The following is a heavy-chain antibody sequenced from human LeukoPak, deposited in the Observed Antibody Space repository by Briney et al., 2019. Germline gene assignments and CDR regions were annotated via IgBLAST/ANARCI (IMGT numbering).Heavy chain of an antibody. CDR1: GDSIDRGNNY. CDR3: AREIPTNSGPHYDS. CDR2: FYHCGRT. J-gene: IGHJ4*02. V-gene: IGHV4-39*07. D-gene: IGHD4-23*01. Sequence: SEPLSLTCTVSGDSIDRGNNYWAWIRQPPGRGLEWIGIFYHCGRTYFNPSLSSRVTVSIDTSRNHFSLRLASVTAADTAVYYCAREIPTNSGPHYDSWGQGTPVTVSS.